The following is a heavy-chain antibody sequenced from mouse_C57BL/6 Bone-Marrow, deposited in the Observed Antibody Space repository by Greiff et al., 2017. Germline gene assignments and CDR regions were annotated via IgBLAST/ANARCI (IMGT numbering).Heavy chain of an antibody. V-gene: IGHV5-12*01. CDR1: GFTFSDYY. J-gene: IGHJ3*01. CDR2: ISNGGGST. Sequence: DVQLVESGGGLVQPGGSLKLSCAASGFTFSDYYMYWVRQTPEKRLEWVAYISNGGGSTYYPDTVKGRFTISRDNAKNTLYLQMSRLKSEDTAMYYCARGAYYSNFAWFAYWGQGTLVTVSA. CDR3: ARGAYYSNFAWFAY. D-gene: IGHD2-5*01.